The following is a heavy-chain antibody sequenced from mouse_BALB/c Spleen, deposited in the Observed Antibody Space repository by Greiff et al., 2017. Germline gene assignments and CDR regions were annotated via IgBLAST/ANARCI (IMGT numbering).Heavy chain of an antibody. J-gene: IGHJ2*01. D-gene: IGHD2-4*01. CDR1: GYSITSDYA. CDR2: ISYSGST. Sequence: EVKLVESGPGLVKPSQSLSLTCTVTGYSITSDYAWNWIRQFPGNKLEWMGYISYSGSTSYNPSLKSRISITRDTSKNQFFLQLNSVTTEDTATYYCARGVITRYYFDYWGQGTTLTVSS. CDR3: ARGVITRYYFDY. V-gene: IGHV3-2*02.